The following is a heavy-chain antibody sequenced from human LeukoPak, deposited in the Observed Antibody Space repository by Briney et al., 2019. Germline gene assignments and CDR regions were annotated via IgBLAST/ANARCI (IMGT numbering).Heavy chain of an antibody. Sequence: PSETLSLTCPVSRCSISSGYYWGWIRQPPGKGLEWIGSIYHSGSTYYNPSLKSRVTISVDTSKNQFSLKLSSVTAADTAVYYCARMYYDFWSGQYYFDYWGQGTLVTVSS. CDR1: RCSISSGYY. V-gene: IGHV4-38-2*01. CDR3: ARMYYDFWSGQYYFDY. D-gene: IGHD3-3*01. J-gene: IGHJ4*02. CDR2: IYHSGST.